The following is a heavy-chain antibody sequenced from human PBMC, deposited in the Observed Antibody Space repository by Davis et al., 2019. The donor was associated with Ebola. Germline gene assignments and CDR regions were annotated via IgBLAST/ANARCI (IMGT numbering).Heavy chain of an antibody. V-gene: IGHV1-18*04. CDR3: AKRRDNGGNYFDY. D-gene: IGHD2-8*01. CDR2: ISPFSGNT. CDR1: GYSFPNHD. Sequence: ASVKVSCKASGYSFPNHDISWVRQAPGQGLEWMGWISPFSGNTLYAQNLQDRVTMTRDTSTTTVYMELRSLRPDDTAVYYCAKRRDNGGNYFDYWGQGTLVTVSS. J-gene: IGHJ4*02.